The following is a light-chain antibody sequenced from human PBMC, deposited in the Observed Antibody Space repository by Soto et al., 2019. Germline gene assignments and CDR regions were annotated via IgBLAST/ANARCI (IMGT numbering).Light chain of an antibody. V-gene: IGKV1-5*03. CDR3: QQYDTYST. J-gene: IGKJ1*01. CDR2: KAS. Sequence: DIQMTQSPSTLSASVGDRVTITCRTSQSINNWLAWYQQKPGKAPNLLIYKASSLQSGVPSRFSGSGSGTEFTLTISSLQPDDFATYYCQQYDTYSTFGQGTNVEVK. CDR1: QSINNW.